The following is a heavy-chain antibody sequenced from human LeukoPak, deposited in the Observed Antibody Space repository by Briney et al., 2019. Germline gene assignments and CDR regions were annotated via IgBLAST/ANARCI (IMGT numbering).Heavy chain of an antibody. V-gene: IGHV3-11*01. D-gene: IGHD3-10*01. CDR3: ASASGSPLDY. Sequence: GGSLRLSCAASGFTFTNYAMSWVRQAPGKGLEWVSYISSSGSTIYYADSVKGRFTISRDNAKNSLYLQMNSLRAEDTAVYYCASASGSPLDYWGQGTLVTVSS. J-gene: IGHJ4*02. CDR2: ISSSGSTI. CDR1: GFTFTNYA.